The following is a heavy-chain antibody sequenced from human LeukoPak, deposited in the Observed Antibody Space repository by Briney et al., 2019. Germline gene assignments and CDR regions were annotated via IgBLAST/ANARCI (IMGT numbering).Heavy chain of an antibody. J-gene: IGHJ4*02. Sequence: GASVKVSCKASGYTFTSYDINWVRQATGQGLEWMGWMNPNSGNTGYAQKFQGRVTMTRNTSISTAYMELSSLRSEDTAVYYCARVVGGYYDSSFDYWGQGTLVTVSS. CDR3: ARVVGGYYDSSFDY. D-gene: IGHD3-22*01. CDR1: GYTFTSYD. V-gene: IGHV1-8*01. CDR2: MNPNSGNT.